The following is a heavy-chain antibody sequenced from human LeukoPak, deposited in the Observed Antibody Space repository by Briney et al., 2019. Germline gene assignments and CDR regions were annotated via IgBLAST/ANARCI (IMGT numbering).Heavy chain of an antibody. Sequence: PGGSLRLSCVASDFTFSNFGMHWVRQAPGKGLEWLSFIRYDGSNNYHADSVKGRFSISRDNSKNTLHLRMNTLRPDDTAVYYCARTAVAGTLRWFDLWGQGTLFIVSS. CDR1: DFTFSNFG. CDR2: IRYDGSNN. J-gene: IGHJ5*02. CDR3: ARTAVAGTLRWFDL. V-gene: IGHV3-30*02. D-gene: IGHD6-19*01.